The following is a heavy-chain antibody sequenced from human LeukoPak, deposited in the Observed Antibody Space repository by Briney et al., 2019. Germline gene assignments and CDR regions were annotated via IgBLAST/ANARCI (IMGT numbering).Heavy chain of an antibody. CDR2: IYSGGST. D-gene: IGHD3-22*01. CDR3: AKAETYYYDSSGPKDY. Sequence: GGSLRLSCAASGFTVSSNYMSWVRQAPGKGLEWVSVIYSGGSTYYADSVKGRFTISRDNSKNTLYLQMNSLRAEDTAVYYCAKAETYYYDSSGPKDYWGQGTLVTVSS. CDR1: GFTVSSNY. V-gene: IGHV3-66*01. J-gene: IGHJ4*02.